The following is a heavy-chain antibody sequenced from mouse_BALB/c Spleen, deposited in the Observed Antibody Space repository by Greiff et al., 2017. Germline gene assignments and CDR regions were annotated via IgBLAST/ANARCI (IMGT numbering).Heavy chain of an antibody. CDR3: ARHKGFPYAMDY. CDR1: GFTFSSYG. Sequence: EVHLVESGGDLVKPGGSLKLSCAASGFTFSSYGMSWVRQTPDKRLEWVATISSGGSYTYYPDSVKGRFTISRDNAKNTLYLQMSSLKSEDTAMYYCARHKGFPYAMDYWGQGTSVTVSS. J-gene: IGHJ4*01. V-gene: IGHV5-6*01. CDR2: ISSGGSYT.